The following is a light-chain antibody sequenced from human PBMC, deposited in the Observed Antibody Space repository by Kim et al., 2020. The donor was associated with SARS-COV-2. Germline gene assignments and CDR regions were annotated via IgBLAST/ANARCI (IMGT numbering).Light chain of an antibody. CDR1: QSVSSNY. CDR3: QQYGGSPWT. Sequence: EIVLTQSPGTLSLSPGERATLSCRASQSVSSNYLAWYQQKPGQAPSLLIYGASSRATVTPDRFSGSGSGTDFTLTISRLEPEDFAVYYCQQYGGSPWTFGQGTKVDIK. J-gene: IGKJ1*01. V-gene: IGKV3-20*01. CDR2: GAS.